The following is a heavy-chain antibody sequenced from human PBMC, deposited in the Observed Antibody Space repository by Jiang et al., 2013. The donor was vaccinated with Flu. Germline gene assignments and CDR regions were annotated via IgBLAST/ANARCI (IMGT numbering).Heavy chain of an antibody. CDR1: GYRFTNYW. CDR2: TYPRDSDT. V-gene: IGHV5-51*01. Sequence: GAEVKKPGESLKISCKSSGYRFTNYWIAWVRQKPGKGLEWMGITYPRDSDTRYNPAFQGQVIISVDKSTNTAYLQWSSLRASDTATYYCARRGGSPPGYGMDVWGQGTTVTVSS. CDR3: ARRGGSPPGYGMDV. J-gene: IGHJ6*02. D-gene: IGHD1-26*01.